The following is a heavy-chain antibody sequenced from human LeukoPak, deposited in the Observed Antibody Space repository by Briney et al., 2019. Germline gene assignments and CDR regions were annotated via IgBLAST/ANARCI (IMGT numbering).Heavy chain of an antibody. D-gene: IGHD3-22*01. V-gene: IGHV3-66*01. J-gene: IGHJ3*02. CDR2: IYSGGST. CDR3: ARVPYYYDSRDAFDI. Sequence: GGSLRLSCAASGFTVSSNYMSWVRQAPGKGLEWVSVIYSGGSTYYADSVEGRFTISRDNSKNTLYLQMNSLRAEDTAVYYCARVPYYYDSRDAFDIWGQGTMVTVSS. CDR1: GFTVSSNY.